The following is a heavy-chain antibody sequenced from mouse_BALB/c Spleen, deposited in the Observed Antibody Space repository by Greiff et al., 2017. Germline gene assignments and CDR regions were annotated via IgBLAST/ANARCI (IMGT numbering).Heavy chain of an antibody. CDR3: TRGITTARTYYAMDY. V-gene: IGHV5-6-4*01. D-gene: IGHD1-2*01. CDR1: GFTFSSYT. Sequence: EVMLVESGGGLVKPGGSLKLSCAASGFTFSSYTMSWVRQTPEKRLEWVATISSGGSYTYYPDSVKGRFTISRDNAKNTLYLQMSSLKSEDTAMYYCTRGITTARTYYAMDYWGQGTSVTVSS. J-gene: IGHJ4*01. CDR2: ISSGGSYT.